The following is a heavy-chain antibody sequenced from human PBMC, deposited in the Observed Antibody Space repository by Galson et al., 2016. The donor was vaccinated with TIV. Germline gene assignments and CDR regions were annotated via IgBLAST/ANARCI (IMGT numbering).Heavy chain of an antibody. CDR2: IIPLIGMI. V-gene: IGHV1-69*04. CDR3: ARDAPYASAWSIDY. Sequence: SVKVSCKASGGTFSSYTFNWVRQAPGQGLEWMGRIIPLIGMINYAQKFQGRVTITADKSTTTAYMEVRSLKSDDTAVYYCARDAPYASAWSIDYWGQGTLVTVSP. D-gene: IGHD2-2*01. J-gene: IGHJ4*02. CDR1: GGTFSSYT.